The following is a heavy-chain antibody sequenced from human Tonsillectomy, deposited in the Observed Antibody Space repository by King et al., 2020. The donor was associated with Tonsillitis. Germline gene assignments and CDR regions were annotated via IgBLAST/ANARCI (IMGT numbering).Heavy chain of an antibody. Sequence: QLQESGPRLVKPSETLSLTCTVSGCSISSYYWSWIRQPPGKGLEWIGYVYYSGSTNYNPSLRSRVTISVDTSKNQFSLRLSSVTAADTAVYYCARSGGSDYYYSVNYWGQGTLVTVSS. D-gene: IGHD3-22*01. V-gene: IGHV4-59*01. CDR1: GCSISSYY. J-gene: IGHJ4*02. CDR3: ARSGGSDYYYSVNY. CDR2: VYYSGST.